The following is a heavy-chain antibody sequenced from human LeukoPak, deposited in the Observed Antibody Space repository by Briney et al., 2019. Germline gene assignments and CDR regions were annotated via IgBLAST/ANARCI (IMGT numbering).Heavy chain of an antibody. V-gene: IGHV3-23*01. J-gene: IGHJ1*01. CDR2: ITTNGGST. Sequence: QPGGSLRLSCAASGFTFASYGMSWVRQAPGKGLEWVSFITTNGGSTSYADSVEGRFTISRDNPRNTLYMQMNSLRDEDTAVYYCAIMHGYYDGTGYWVQWGQGTLVTVSS. CDR1: GFTFASYG. CDR3: AIMHGYYDGTGYWVQ. D-gene: IGHD3-22*01.